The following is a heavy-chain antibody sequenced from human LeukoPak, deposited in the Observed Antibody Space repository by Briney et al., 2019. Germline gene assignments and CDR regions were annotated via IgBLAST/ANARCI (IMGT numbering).Heavy chain of an antibody. D-gene: IGHD6-25*01. V-gene: IGHV3-66*01. CDR3: ARDLGSGY. Sequence: GGSLRLSCAASGFTFSSYSMSWVRQAPGKGLEWVSVIYSGGSTYYADSVKGRFTISRDNSKNTLYLQMNSLRAEDTAVYYCARDLGSGYWGQGTLVTVSS. CDR2: IYSGGST. J-gene: IGHJ4*02. CDR1: GFTFSSYS.